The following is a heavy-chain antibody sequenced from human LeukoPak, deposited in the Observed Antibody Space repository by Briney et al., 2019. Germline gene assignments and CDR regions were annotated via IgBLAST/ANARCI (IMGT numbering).Heavy chain of an antibody. CDR3: ARDLHNWNYRFDS. Sequence: ASVKVSCKASGYTFTGYYMHWVRQAPGQGLEWMGWINPNSGGTNYAQKFQGRVTMTRDTSISTAYMELSRLRSDDTAVYYCARDLHNWNYRFDSWGQGTLVTVSS. J-gene: IGHJ4*02. CDR2: INPNSGGT. D-gene: IGHD1-7*01. V-gene: IGHV1-2*02. CDR1: GYTFTGYY.